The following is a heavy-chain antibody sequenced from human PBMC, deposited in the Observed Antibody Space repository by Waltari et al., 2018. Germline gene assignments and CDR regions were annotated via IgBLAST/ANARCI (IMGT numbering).Heavy chain of an antibody. CDR1: GFIFPNYA. CDR3: AKAHFYDTSGYIED. Sequence: EVQVLESGGGLVQPGGSLRLTCAASGFIFPNYAINWVRQAPGKGRGWVAGINGFGDKTYYADSVRGRFTLSRDNSRNTLSLEMKSLRAEDTAVYYCAKAHFYDTSGYIEDWGQGTQVTVSS. J-gene: IGHJ4*02. V-gene: IGHV3-23*01. CDR2: INGFGDKT. D-gene: IGHD3-22*01.